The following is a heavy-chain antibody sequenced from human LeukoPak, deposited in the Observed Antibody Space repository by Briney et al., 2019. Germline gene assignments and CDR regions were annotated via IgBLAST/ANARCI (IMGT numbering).Heavy chain of an antibody. D-gene: IGHD3-3*01. CDR2: IYSGGST. V-gene: IGHV3-53*04. CDR1: GFTVSSNY. CDR3: ARVGDFWSGYYIDY. Sequence: GGSLRLSCAASGFTVSSNYISWVRQAPGKGLEWVSVIYSGGSTYYADSVKGRFTISRHNSKNTLYLQMNSLRAEDTAVYYCARVGDFWSGYYIDYWGQGTLVTVSS. J-gene: IGHJ4*02.